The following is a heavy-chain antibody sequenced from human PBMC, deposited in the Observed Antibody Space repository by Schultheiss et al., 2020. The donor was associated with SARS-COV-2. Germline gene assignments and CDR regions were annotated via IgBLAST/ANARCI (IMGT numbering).Heavy chain of an antibody. V-gene: IGHV3-30-3*01. J-gene: IGHJ5*02. Sequence: GESLKISCAASGFTFSSYAMHWIRQAPGKGLEWVAVISYDGSNKYYADSVKGRFTISRDNSKNTLYLQMNSLRAEDTAVYYCTRDWIAVAEVYGWFDPWGQGTLVTVSS. D-gene: IGHD6-19*01. CDR3: TRDWIAVAEVYGWFDP. CDR1: GFTFSSYA. CDR2: ISYDGSNK.